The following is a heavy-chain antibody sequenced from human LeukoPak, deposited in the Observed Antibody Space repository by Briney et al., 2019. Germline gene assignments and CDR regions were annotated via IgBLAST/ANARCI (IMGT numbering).Heavy chain of an antibody. J-gene: IGHJ5*02. D-gene: IGHD4-11*01. CDR2: IYYSGST. Sequence: PSETLPLTCTVSGGSISSYYWSWLRQPPGKGLEWIGYIYYSGSTNYNPSLKSRVTISVDTSKNQFSLKLSSVTAADTAVYYCARGSLRLQPRYNWFDPWGQGTLVTVSS. CDR3: ARGSLRLQPRYNWFDP. CDR1: GGSISSYY. V-gene: IGHV4-59*01.